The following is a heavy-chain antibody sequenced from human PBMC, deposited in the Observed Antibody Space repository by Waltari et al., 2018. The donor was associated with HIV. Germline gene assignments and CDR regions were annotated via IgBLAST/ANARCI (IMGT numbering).Heavy chain of an antibody. J-gene: IGHJ4*02. D-gene: IGHD1-1*01. CDR1: GLTFSHYG. V-gene: IGHV3-30*18. CDR3: AKDKGGVTYIFDY. CDR2: KSYDGSNK. Sequence: QVQLVESGGGVVQPGRSLRLSCAASGLTFSHYGILWARQAPGKGLEGVAVKSYDGSNKYYADSVKGRFTISRDNSKNTLYLQMNILRAEDTAVYYCAKDKGGVTYIFDYWGQGTLVTVSS.